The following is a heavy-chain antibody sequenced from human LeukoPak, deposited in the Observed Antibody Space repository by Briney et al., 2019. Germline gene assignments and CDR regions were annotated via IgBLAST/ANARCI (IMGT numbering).Heavy chain of an antibody. D-gene: IGHD2-15*01. Sequence: ASVKVSCKASGYTFTGYYMHWVRQAPGQGLEWMGWINPNSGSTNYAQKFQGRVTMTRDTSISTAYMELSRLRSDDTAVYYCARDRCSGGSCNFDYWGQGTLVTVSS. CDR1: GYTFTGYY. CDR2: INPNSGST. V-gene: IGHV1-2*02. CDR3: ARDRCSGGSCNFDY. J-gene: IGHJ4*02.